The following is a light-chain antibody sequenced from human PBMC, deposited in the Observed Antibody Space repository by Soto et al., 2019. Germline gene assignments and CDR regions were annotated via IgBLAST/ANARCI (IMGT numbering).Light chain of an antibody. V-gene: IGKV1-39*01. CDR2: RAS. CDR3: QQSYSSPPWT. CDR1: QSISTY. Sequence: DLQMTQSPSSLSASVGDRVTISCRASQSISTYLNWYQQKPGTAPRLLIYRASSVKSGVPPRFSGSGSGRDFTLTISSLRPDDIATYFCQQSYSSPPWTFGQGTRVEVK. J-gene: IGKJ1*01.